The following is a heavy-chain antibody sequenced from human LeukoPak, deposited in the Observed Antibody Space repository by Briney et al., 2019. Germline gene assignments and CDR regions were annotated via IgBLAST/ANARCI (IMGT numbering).Heavy chain of an antibody. CDR3: ARGSITVTTAFHY. J-gene: IGHJ4*02. CDR1: GFTFSNYA. Sequence: GGSLRLSRAASGFTFSNYAMHWVRQAPGKGLEWVAVTSYDESNKYYADSVKGRFTISRDNSKKTLYLQMNSLRAEDTAVYYCARGSITVTTAFHYWGQGTLVTVSS. V-gene: IGHV3-30*04. D-gene: IGHD4-11*01. CDR2: TSYDESNK.